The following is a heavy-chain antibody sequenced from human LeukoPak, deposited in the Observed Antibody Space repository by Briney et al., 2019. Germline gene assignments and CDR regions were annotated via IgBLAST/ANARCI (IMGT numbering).Heavy chain of an antibody. Sequence: GESLRLSCAPSGFIFSDSTVQWVPQASGKGPGWVGRIGSKRNSYATKYADSVRGRFTISRADSKNTAYLRMNSLKIEDTAMYYCARVGSSSSDYWGQGTLVTVSS. CDR2: IGSKRNSYAT. V-gene: IGHV3-73*01. CDR1: GFIFSDST. CDR3: ARVGSSSSDY. J-gene: IGHJ4*02. D-gene: IGHD6-6*01.